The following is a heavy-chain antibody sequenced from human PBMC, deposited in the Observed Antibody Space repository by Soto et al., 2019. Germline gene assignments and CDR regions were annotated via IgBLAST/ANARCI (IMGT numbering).Heavy chain of an antibody. J-gene: IGHJ4*02. Sequence: EVQLLESGGGLVQPGGSLRLSCAASGFTFSSYAMSWVRQAPGQGLEWVSAISGSGGSTYYADSVKGRFTISRDKSKNTLYLKMSSLRAEDTAVYYCAKGAGYSGYDRWGQGTLVTVSS. CDR2: ISGSGGST. D-gene: IGHD5-12*01. CDR3: AKGAGYSGYDR. CDR1: GFTFSSYA. V-gene: IGHV3-23*01.